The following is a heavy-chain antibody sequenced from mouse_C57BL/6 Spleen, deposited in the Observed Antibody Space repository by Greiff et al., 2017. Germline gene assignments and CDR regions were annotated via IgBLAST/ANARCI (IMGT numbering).Heavy chain of an antibody. CDR3: ARGDDYGGFDY. V-gene: IGHV5-17*01. D-gene: IGHD2-4*01. CDR1: GFTFSDYG. Sequence: DVKLVESGGGLVKPGGSLKLSCAASGFTFSDYGMHWVRQAPEKGLEWVAYISSGSSTIYYADTVQGRFTIARDNAKNTLFLQMTSLRSEDTAMYYCARGDDYGGFDYWGQGTTLTVSS. CDR2: ISSGSSTI. J-gene: IGHJ2*01.